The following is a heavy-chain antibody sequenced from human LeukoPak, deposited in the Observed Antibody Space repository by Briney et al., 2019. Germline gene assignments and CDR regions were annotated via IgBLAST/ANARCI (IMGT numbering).Heavy chain of an antibody. CDR3: ARVAPYNGHHAQSPSDY. Sequence: GGSLRLSCAVSGFTVSHSYMSWVRQAPGKGLEWVATIQQDGTEKYYVDSVKGRFTISRDDARNSLYLQMNTLRAEDTAVYYCARVAPYNGHHAQSPSDYWGQGTLVTVSS. J-gene: IGHJ4*02. CDR1: GFTVSHSY. V-gene: IGHV3-7*01. D-gene: IGHD1-14*01. CDR2: IQQDGTEK.